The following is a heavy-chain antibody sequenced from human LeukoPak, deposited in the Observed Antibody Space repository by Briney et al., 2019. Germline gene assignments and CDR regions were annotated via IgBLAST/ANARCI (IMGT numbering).Heavy chain of an antibody. V-gene: IGHV3-7*01. J-gene: IGHJ6*03. CDR3: AKIGYYGSGINYYYYYMDV. Sequence: GGSLRLSCAASGFTFSSYWMSWVRQAPGKGLEWVANIKQDGSNKYYADSVKGRFTISRDNSKNTLYLQMNSLRAEDTAVYYCAKIGYYGSGINYYYYYMDVWGKGTTVTISS. CDR2: IKQDGSNK. D-gene: IGHD3-10*01. CDR1: GFTFSSYW.